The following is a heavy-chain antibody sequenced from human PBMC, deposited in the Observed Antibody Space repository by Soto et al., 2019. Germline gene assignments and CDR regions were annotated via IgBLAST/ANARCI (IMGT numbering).Heavy chain of an antibody. V-gene: IGHV3-48*02. CDR1: GFTFSIYS. CDR2: ISSNSDTK. CDR3: ARGAMSDTTGYYPKYYFDS. Sequence: GGSLRLSCTVSGFTFSIYSMNWVRQAPGKGLEWISYISSNSDTKYYADSVGGRFTMSRDNAKNSVYLQMKRLRDEDTAVYYCARGAMSDTTGYYPKYYFDSWGQGTVVTVSS. J-gene: IGHJ4*02. D-gene: IGHD3-22*01.